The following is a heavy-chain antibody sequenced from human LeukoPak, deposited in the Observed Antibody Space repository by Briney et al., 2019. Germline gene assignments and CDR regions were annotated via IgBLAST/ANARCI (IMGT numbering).Heavy chain of an antibody. D-gene: IGHD3-10*01. Sequence: ASVNVSCKASGYTFTGYYMHWVRQAPGQGLEWMGWINPNTGGTNYAQKFQGRVTMTRDTPISTAYMELSRLRSDDTAVYYCARGIGGYYYYMDVWGKGTTVTVSS. CDR2: INPNTGGT. CDR1: GYTFTGYY. J-gene: IGHJ6*03. V-gene: IGHV1-2*02. CDR3: ARGIGGYYYYMDV.